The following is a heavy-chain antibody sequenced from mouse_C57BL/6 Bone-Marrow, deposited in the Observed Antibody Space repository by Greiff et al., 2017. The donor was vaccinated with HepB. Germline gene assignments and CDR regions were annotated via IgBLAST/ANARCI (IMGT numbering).Heavy chain of an antibody. Sequence: EVQLVESGGGLVKPGGSLKLSCAASGFTFSSYSMSWVRQTPEKRLEWVATISGGGGSTYYPDSVKGRFTISRDNAKNTLYLQMNSLRSEDTALYYCTKRAPYCFDYWGQGTTLTVSS. CDR3: TKRAPYCFDY. V-gene: IGHV5-9*01. J-gene: IGHJ2*01. CDR1: GFTFSSYS. CDR2: ISGGGGST.